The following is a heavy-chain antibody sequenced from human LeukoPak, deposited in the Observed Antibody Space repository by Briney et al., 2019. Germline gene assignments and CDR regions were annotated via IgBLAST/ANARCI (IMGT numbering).Heavy chain of an antibody. J-gene: IGHJ4*02. Sequence: GGSLRLSCAASGFTFSSYAMSWVRQAPGKGLEWVSAISGSGSSTYYADSVKGRFTISRDNAKNSLYLQMNNLRAEDTAVYYCARLGGSGIDYWGQGTLVTVSS. V-gene: IGHV3-23*01. CDR1: GFTFSSYA. D-gene: IGHD3-10*01. CDR3: ARLGGSGIDY. CDR2: ISGSGSST.